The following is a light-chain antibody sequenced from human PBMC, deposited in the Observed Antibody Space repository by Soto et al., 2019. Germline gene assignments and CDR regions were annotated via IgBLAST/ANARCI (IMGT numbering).Light chain of an antibody. V-gene: IGKV1-39*01. CDR2: AAS. CDR1: QTITNY. J-gene: IGKJ4*01. Sequence: DIQVTQSPSSLSASVGDRVTITCRSSQTITNYLNWYQQKPGKAPKLLMYAASSLQSGVPSRFSGSGSGTDFTLTNTGLQPEYFATYYCQQSYTTPPTFGGGTKVEIK. CDR3: QQSYTTPPT.